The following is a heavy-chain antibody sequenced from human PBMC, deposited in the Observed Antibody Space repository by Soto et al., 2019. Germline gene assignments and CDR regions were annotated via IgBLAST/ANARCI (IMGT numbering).Heavy chain of an antibody. Sequence: SETLSLTCTVSGGSISSSSYYWGWIRQPPGKGLEWIGSIYYSGSTYYNPSLKSRVTISVDTSKNQFSLKLSSVTAADTAVYYCARRPYYDYIWGSYHPFDYWGQGTLVTVSS. CDR1: GGSISSSSYY. CDR3: ARRPYYDYIWGSYHPFDY. V-gene: IGHV4-39*01. D-gene: IGHD3-16*02. CDR2: IYYSGST. J-gene: IGHJ4*02.